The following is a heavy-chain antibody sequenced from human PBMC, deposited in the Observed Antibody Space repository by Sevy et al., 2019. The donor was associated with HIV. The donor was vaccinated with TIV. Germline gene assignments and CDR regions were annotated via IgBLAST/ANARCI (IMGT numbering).Heavy chain of an antibody. Sequence: GGSLRLSCAASGFIFGSYAMNWVRQAPGKGLEWVAVISYDGSHKYYSDSVKGRFTISRDSSKNTLYLQMHSLRTDDTAVYYCARDPSSSWSSFDYWGHGTLVTVSS. J-gene: IGHJ4*01. CDR3: ARDPSSSWSSFDY. V-gene: IGHV3-30-3*01. CDR2: ISYDGSHK. D-gene: IGHD6-13*01. CDR1: GFIFGSYA.